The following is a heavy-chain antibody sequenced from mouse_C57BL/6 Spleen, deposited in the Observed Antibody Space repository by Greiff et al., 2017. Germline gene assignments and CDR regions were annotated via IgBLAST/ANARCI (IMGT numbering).Heavy chain of an antibody. Sequence: EVQLVESGGGLVKPGGSLKLSCAASGFTFSDYGMHWVRQAPEKGLEWVAYISSGSSTIYYADTVKGRFTISRDNAKNTLFLQMTSLRSEDTAMYYCAIGGLGRYYAMDYWGQGTSVTVSS. V-gene: IGHV5-17*01. D-gene: IGHD4-1*01. J-gene: IGHJ4*01. CDR1: GFTFSDYG. CDR3: AIGGLGRYYAMDY. CDR2: ISSGSSTI.